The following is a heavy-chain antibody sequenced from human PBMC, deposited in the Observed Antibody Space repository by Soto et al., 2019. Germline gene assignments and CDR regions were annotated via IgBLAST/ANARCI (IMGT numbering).Heavy chain of an antibody. D-gene: IGHD5-12*01. V-gene: IGHV1-18*01. Sequence: GASVKVSCKASGYTFTIYGISWVRQAPGQGLEWMGWISAYNGNTNYAQKLQGRVTMTTDTSTSTAYMELRSLRSDDTAVYYCARGVDVDIVATAFDYWCQGTLVTVSS. CDR2: ISAYNGNT. J-gene: IGHJ4*02. CDR3: ARGVDVDIVATAFDY. CDR1: GYTFTIYG.